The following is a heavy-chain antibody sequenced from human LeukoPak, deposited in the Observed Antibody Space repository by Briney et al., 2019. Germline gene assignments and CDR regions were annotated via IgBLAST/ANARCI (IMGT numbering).Heavy chain of an antibody. CDR1: GFTVTNYY. V-gene: IGHV3-53*01. Sequence: PGGSLRVSCAASGFTVTNYYMNWVRQAPGKGLEWVSIIYSGATTYYADSVKGRFTISRDTSKNTVSLQMNSLRAEDTAVYFCARVGDHFHWNLDLWGRGTLVTVSS. J-gene: IGHJ2*01. CDR2: IYSGATT. CDR3: ARVGDHFHWNLDL. D-gene: IGHD3-3*02.